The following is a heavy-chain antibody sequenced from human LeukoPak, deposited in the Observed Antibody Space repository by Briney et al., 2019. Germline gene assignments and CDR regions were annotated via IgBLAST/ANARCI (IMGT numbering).Heavy chain of an antibody. V-gene: IGHV4-34*01. CDR2: INHSGST. D-gene: IGHD4-23*01. J-gene: IGHJ4*02. CDR3: ARSAELRWVY. CDR1: GGSFSGYY. Sequence: PSETLSLTCAVYGGSFSGYYWSWIRQPPGKGLEWIGEINHSGSTNYNPSLKSRVTISVDTSKNQFSLKLSSVTASDTAVYYFARSAELRWVYWGQGTLVNGSS.